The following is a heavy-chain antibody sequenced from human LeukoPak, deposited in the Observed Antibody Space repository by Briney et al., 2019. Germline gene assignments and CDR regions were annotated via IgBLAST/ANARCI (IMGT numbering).Heavy chain of an antibody. CDR3: ARDFSRSVAGTPYNWFDP. J-gene: IGHJ5*02. CDR2: IYYSGST. Sequence: SETLSLTCTVSGGSISSGGYYWSWIRQHPGKGLEWIGYIYYSGSTYYNPSLKSRVTISVDTSKNQFSLKLSSVTAADTAVYYCARDFSRSVAGTPYNWFDPWGQGTLVTVPS. D-gene: IGHD6-19*01. V-gene: IGHV4-31*03. CDR1: GGSISSGGYY.